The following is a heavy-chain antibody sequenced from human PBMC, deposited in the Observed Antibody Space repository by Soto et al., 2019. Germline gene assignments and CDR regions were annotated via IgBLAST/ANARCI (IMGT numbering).Heavy chain of an antibody. CDR3: ARAYGDEENWFDP. D-gene: IGHD4-17*01. V-gene: IGHV4-59*01. Sequence: SETMSLTCTVSGDSISSYDWSWIRQPPGKGLEWIGYIYYSGSTNYNPSLKSRVTISVDTSKNQFSLKLSSVTAADTAVYYCARAYGDEENWFDPWGQGTLVTVSS. J-gene: IGHJ5*02. CDR2: IYYSGST. CDR1: GDSISSYD.